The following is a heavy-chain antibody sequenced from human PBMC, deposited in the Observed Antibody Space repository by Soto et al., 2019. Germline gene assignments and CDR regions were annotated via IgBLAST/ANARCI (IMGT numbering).Heavy chain of an antibody. CDR1: GYTFTSYG. CDR3: ARDRSVLRFLEWLPHDAFDI. CDR2: ISAYNGNT. V-gene: IGHV1-18*01. Sequence: GASVKVSCKASGYTFTSYGISWVRQAPGQGLEWMGWISAYNGNTNYAQKLQGRVTMTTDTSTSTAYMELRSLRSDDTAVYYCARDRSVLRFLEWLPHDAFDIWGQGTMVTVSS. J-gene: IGHJ3*02. D-gene: IGHD3-3*01.